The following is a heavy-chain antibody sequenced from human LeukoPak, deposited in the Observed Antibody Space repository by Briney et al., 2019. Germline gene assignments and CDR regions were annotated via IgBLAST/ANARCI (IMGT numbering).Heavy chain of an antibody. J-gene: IGHJ6*02. CDR2: ISWNSGSI. V-gene: IGHV3-9*01. Sequence: GGSLRLSCAASGFTFDDYAMHWVRQAPGKGLEWVSGISWNSGSIGYADSVKGRFTISRGNAKNSLYLQMNSLRAEDTAVYYCARDEVITNYYYYYGMDVWGQGTTVTVSS. D-gene: IGHD3-22*01. CDR3: ARDEVITNYYYYYGMDV. CDR1: GFTFDDYA.